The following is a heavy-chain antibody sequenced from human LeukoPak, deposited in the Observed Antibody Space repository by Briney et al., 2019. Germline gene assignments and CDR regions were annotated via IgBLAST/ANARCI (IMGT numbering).Heavy chain of an antibody. CDR1: GFTFSKYW. D-gene: IGHD3-10*01. CDR2: IDKDGSEK. J-gene: IGHJ4*02. CDR3: ATYTQYFGAPGTDY. V-gene: IGHV3-7*01. Sequence: GGSLRLSCTMSGFTFSKYWKRGVRPGPGKGLGWVASIDKDGSEKRYVESVKGRFTISRDNARNSVYLQMTSLGAEDTAVYYCATYTQYFGAPGTDYWGQGTLVTVSS.